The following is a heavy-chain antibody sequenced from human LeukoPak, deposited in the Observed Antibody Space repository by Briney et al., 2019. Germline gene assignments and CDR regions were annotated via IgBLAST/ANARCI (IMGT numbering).Heavy chain of an antibody. CDR1: GYTFTSYA. Sequence: ASVKVSCKASGYTFTSYAMHWVRQAPGQRLEWMGWINAGNGNTKYSQKFQGRVTITRDTSASTAYMELSSLRSEDTAVYYCARQTYYYGSGRPEGFDYWGQETLVTVSS. D-gene: IGHD3-10*01. CDR3: ARQTYYYGSGRPEGFDY. J-gene: IGHJ4*02. CDR2: INAGNGNT. V-gene: IGHV1-3*01.